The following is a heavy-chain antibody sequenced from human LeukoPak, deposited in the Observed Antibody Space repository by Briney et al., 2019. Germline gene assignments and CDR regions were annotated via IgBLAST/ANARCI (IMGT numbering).Heavy chain of an antibody. J-gene: IGHJ5*02. V-gene: IGHV3-66*01. D-gene: IGHD3-3*01. CDR2: IYSGGST. Sequence: PGGSLRLSCVASGFTVSSNYMSWVRQAPGKGLEWVSVIYSGGSTYSADSVKGRFTISRDNSKNTLYLQMNSLRAEDTAVYYCAREYMESAWRAFDPWGQGTLVTVSS. CDR1: GFTVSSNY. CDR3: AREYMESAWRAFDP.